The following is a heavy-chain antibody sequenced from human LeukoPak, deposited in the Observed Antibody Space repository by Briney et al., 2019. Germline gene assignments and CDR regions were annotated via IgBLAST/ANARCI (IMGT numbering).Heavy chain of an antibody. V-gene: IGHV1-2*02. J-gene: IGHJ3*01. D-gene: IGHD1-1*01. CDR2: INPNSGGT. CDR1: EYTFMDYY. CDR3: ARRMGSKLTKYDAFDL. Sequence: ASVKVSCKASEYTFMDYYIQWVRQAPGQGLEWMGWINPNSGGTTPSQKFQDRVTRTTDTSVSTAYMELTWLTSDDTAVYYCARRMGSKLTKYDAFDLWGQGTLVTVS.